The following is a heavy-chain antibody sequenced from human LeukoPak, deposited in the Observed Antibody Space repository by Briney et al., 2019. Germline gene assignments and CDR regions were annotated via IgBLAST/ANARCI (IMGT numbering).Heavy chain of an antibody. D-gene: IGHD6-13*01. CDR1: GGSISSGSYY. J-gene: IGHJ5*02. V-gene: IGHV4-61*02. Sequence: SETLSLTCTVSGGSISSGSYYWSWIRQPAGKGLEWIGRIYTSGSTNYNPSLKSRVTISVDTSKNQFSLKLSSVTAADTAVYYYARDWARSSSRLNWFDPWGQGTLVTVSS. CDR2: IYTSGST. CDR3: ARDWARSSSRLNWFDP.